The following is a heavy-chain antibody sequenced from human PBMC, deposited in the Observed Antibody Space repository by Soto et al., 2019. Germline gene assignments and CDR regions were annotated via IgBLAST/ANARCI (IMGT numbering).Heavy chain of an antibody. V-gene: IGHV3-23*01. CDR3: AKGGGRGYSGSIKFCYFDY. CDR2: ISGSGSST. Sequence: EVQLLESGGGLVQPGGSLRLSCAASGFTFSSYAMSWVRQAPGKGLEWVSAISGSGSSTYYADSVKGRFTISRDNSKNTLYLQMNSLRAEDTAVYYCAKGGGRGYSGSIKFCYFDYWGQGTLVTVSS. J-gene: IGHJ4*02. D-gene: IGHD5-12*01. CDR1: GFTFSSYA.